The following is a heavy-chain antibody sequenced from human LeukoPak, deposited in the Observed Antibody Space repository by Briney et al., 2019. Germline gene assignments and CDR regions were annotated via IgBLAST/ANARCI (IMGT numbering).Heavy chain of an antibody. J-gene: IGHJ4*02. D-gene: IGHD5-18*01. CDR3: ASQICVDTAMVTYPCYFDY. CDR1: GGTFSSYA. Sequence: GASVKVSCKASGGTFSSYAISWVRQAPGQGLEWMGGIIPIFGTANYAQKFQGRVTITADESTSTAYMELSSLRSEDTAVYYCASQICVDTAMVTYPCYFDYWGQGTLVTVSS. CDR2: IIPIFGTA. V-gene: IGHV1-69*13.